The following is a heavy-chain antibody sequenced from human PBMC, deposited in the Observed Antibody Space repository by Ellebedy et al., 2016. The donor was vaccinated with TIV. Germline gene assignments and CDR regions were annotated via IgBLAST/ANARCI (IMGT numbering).Heavy chain of an antibody. CDR1: GFTFSSYA. Sequence: GESLKISXSASGFTFSSYAMHWVRQAPGKGLEYVSAISSIGGSTYYADSVKGRFTISRDNSKNTLYLQMSSLRAEDTAVYYCARFHYGDYDYWGQGTLVTVSS. J-gene: IGHJ4*02. V-gene: IGHV3-64D*06. D-gene: IGHD4-17*01. CDR2: ISSIGGST. CDR3: ARFHYGDYDY.